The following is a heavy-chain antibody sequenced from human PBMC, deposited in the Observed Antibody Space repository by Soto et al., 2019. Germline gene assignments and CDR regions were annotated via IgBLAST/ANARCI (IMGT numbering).Heavy chain of an antibody. D-gene: IGHD4-17*01. CDR2: ISYDGSNK. J-gene: IGHJ4*02. V-gene: IGHV3-30-3*01. Sequence: QVQLVESGGGVVQPGRSLRLSCAASGFTFSSYAMHWVRQAPGKGLEWVAVISYDGSNKYYADSVKGRFTISRDNSKXTLYLQMNSLRAEDTAVYYCARDRQKGDYGDYYFDYWGQGTLVTVLL. CDR3: ARDRQKGDYGDYYFDY. CDR1: GFTFSSYA.